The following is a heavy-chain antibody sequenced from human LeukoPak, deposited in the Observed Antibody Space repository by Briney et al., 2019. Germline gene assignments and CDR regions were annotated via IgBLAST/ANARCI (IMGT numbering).Heavy chain of an antibody. CDR3: ARSSAVNFYNY. CDR1: GFTFSGYS. CDR2: ISSSSSYI. Sequence: GGSLRLSCAASGFTFSGYSMNWVRQAPGKGLEWVSSISSSSSYIYYADSVKGRFTISRDNAKNSLYLQMNSLRAEDTAVYFCARSSAVNFYNYWGQGTLVSVSS. D-gene: IGHD4-17*01. J-gene: IGHJ4*02. V-gene: IGHV3-21*01.